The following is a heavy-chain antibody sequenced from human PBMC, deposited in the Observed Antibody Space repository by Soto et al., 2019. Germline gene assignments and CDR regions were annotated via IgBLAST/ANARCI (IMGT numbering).Heavy chain of an antibody. D-gene: IGHD4-4*01. J-gene: IGHJ6*02. Sequence: EVLLLESGGGLVQPGGSLRLSCAASGFTSSSYAMSWVRQAPGKGLEWVSAISGSGGSTYYADSVKGRFTISRDNSKNTLYLQMNSLRAEDTAVYYCAKDLGVTVSGGMDVWGQGTTVTVSS. CDR3: AKDLGVTVSGGMDV. CDR1: GFTSSSYA. V-gene: IGHV3-23*01. CDR2: ISGSGGST.